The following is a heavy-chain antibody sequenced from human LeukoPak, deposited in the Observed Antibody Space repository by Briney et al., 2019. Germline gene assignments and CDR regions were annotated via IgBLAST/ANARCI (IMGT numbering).Heavy chain of an antibody. J-gene: IGHJ4*02. Sequence: SVKVSCKASGYAFTGYYMHWVRQAPGQGLEWMGRIIPILGIANYAQKFQGRVTITADKSTSTAYMELSSLRSEDTAVYYCARVGTYYYDTAFDYWGQGTLVTVSS. CDR1: GYAFTGYY. D-gene: IGHD3-22*01. V-gene: IGHV1-69*04. CDR2: IIPILGIA. CDR3: ARVGTYYYDTAFDY.